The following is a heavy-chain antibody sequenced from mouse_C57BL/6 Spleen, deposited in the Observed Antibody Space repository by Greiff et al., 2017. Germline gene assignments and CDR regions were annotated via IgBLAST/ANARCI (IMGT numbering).Heavy chain of an antibody. Sequence: QVQLKESGPELVKPGASVKISCKASGYAFSSSWMNWVKQRPGKGLEWIGRIYPGDGDTNYNGKFKGKATLTADKSSSTAYMQLSSLTAEDSAVYFCARYYDYGRLLFDYWGQGTTLTVSS. CDR3: ARYYDYGRLLFDY. V-gene: IGHV1-82*01. CDR2: IYPGDGDT. D-gene: IGHD2-4*01. CDR1: GYAFSSSW. J-gene: IGHJ2*01.